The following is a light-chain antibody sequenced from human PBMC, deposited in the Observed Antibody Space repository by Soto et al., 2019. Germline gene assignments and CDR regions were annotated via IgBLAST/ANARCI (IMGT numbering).Light chain of an antibody. Sequence: EIVLTQSPATLSLSPGETATLFCSASQTVGSPLAWYPQKRGQAPRLLLYDTSKRATGIPARCSGSGCGTDFTLTIISLEPEDFAVYYCQQRNSWPRTFGQGTKVEI. J-gene: IGKJ1*01. V-gene: IGKV3-11*01. CDR1: QTVGSP. CDR3: QQRNSWPRT. CDR2: DTS.